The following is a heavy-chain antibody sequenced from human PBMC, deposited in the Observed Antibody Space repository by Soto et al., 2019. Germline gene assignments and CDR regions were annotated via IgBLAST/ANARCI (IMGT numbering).Heavy chain of an antibody. CDR2: ISYAGNDN. Sequence: QVQLVESGGGVVQPGWSLRLSCAASGFTLSSYVMHWVRQAPGKGLEWVARISYAGNDNYYADSVKGRFTISRDNSKKTLYLQMTSLRADDTAVYYCARDRQQWLEPAGGALPFWGQGTMVIVSS. CDR1: GFTLSSYV. CDR3: ARDRQQWLEPAGGALPF. D-gene: IGHD6-19*01. J-gene: IGHJ3*01. V-gene: IGHV3-30-3*01.